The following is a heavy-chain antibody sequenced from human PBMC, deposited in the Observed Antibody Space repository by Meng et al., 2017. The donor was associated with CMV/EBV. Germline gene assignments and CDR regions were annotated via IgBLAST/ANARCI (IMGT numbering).Heavy chain of an antibody. CDR1: GDSISRNLW. D-gene: IGHD2-8*02. V-gene: IGHV4-4*01. Sequence: CAVSGDSISRNLWWSWVRQPPGKGLEWIGEISYSGDTKYNPSLQSRATISSDTTNNRFSLRLNSVTATDTGVYFCARSPGFWSLDYWGRGTLVTVSS. CDR2: ISYSGDT. CDR3: ARSPGFWSLDY. J-gene: IGHJ4*02.